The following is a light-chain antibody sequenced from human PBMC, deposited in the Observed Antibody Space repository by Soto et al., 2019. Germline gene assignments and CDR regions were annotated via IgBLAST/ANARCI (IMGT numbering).Light chain of an antibody. CDR1: QSISSW. Sequence: DIQMTQSPSTLSASVGDRVTITCRASQSISSWLAWYQQKPGKAPKVLIYDASTLESGVPSRFSGSGSGTEFSLTISSLQPDDFATYYCQQYNTYSYTFGQGTKLE. CDR3: QQYNTYSYT. J-gene: IGKJ2*01. V-gene: IGKV1-5*01. CDR2: DAS.